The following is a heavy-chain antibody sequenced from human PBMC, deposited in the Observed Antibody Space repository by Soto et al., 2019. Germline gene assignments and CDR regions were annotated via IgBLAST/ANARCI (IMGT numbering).Heavy chain of an antibody. CDR3: ARQRRWLQYDYFDY. CDR2: IYYSGST. D-gene: IGHD5-12*01. CDR1: GGSISSSSYY. J-gene: IGHJ4*02. V-gene: IGHV4-39*01. Sequence: SETLSLTCTVSGGSISSSSYYWCWILQPPGKGLEWIGSIYYSGSTYYNPSLKSRVTISVDTSKNQFSLKLSSVTAADTAVYYCARQRRWLQYDYFDYWGQGTLVTVSS.